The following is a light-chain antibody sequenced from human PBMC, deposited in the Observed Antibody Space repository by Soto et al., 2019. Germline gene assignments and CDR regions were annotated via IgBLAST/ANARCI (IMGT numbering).Light chain of an antibody. CDR1: ESISSF. J-gene: IGKJ1*01. CDR2: GAS. Sequence: DIQMTQSPSTLSASVGDRVTITCRANESISSFLIWYQQTPGKAPKVLIYGASSLQTGVPSRFSGSGSGTDFTLTIDSLQPEDFAIYYCQQSYSARWTFGQGTKVEIK. V-gene: IGKV1-39*01. CDR3: QQSYSARWT.